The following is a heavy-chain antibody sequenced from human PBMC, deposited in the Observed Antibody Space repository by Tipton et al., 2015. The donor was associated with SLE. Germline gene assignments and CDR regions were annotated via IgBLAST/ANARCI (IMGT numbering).Heavy chain of an antibody. CDR1: GDTISDHY. V-gene: IGHV4-59*11. J-gene: IGHJ4*02. Sequence: TLSLTCTVSGDTISDHYWSWIRQPPGKGLGWIGYISYSGSTNYSPPLKSRVTISLDTSKTQCPLKLRSVTAADTAIYFCARGGYSSGWYGDYFVYCGQGTLVTGSS. CDR2: ISYSGST. CDR3: ARGGYSSGWYGDYFVY. D-gene: IGHD6-19*01.